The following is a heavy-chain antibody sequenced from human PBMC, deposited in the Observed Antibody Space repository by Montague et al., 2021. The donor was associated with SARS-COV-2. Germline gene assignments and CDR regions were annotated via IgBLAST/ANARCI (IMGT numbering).Heavy chain of an antibody. CDR3: ARVTDYYYDTSGYWDAFDI. Sequence: QSGAEVKAPGEFLKISCKGSGYSFTSYWIGWVHQMPGKGLEWMGIIYPGDSDTRYSPSFQGQVTISADKSISTAYLQWSSLKASDTAIYYCARVTDYYYDTSGYWDAFDIWGQGTMVTVSS. V-gene: IGHV5-51*07. CDR1: GYSFTSYW. CDR2: IYPGDSDT. J-gene: IGHJ3*02. D-gene: IGHD3-22*01.